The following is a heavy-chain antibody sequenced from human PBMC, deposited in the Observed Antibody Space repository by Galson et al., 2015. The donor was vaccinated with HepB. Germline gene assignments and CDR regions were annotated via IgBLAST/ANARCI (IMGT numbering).Heavy chain of an antibody. Sequence: SLRLSCAASGFTFSNYAMNWVRQAPGKGLEWVAVISGSGGTTHYADSVKGRLTISRDNPKNTLFLQMNSLRAEDTAVYFCAKDLAALTGSFDDWCQGTLVTVSS. V-gene: IGHV3-23*01. J-gene: IGHJ4*02. CDR3: AKDLAALTGSFDD. D-gene: IGHD1-20*01. CDR2: ISGSGGTT. CDR1: GFTFSNYA.